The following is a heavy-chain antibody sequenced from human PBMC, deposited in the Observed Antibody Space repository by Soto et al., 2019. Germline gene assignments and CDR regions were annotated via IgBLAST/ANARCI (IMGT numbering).Heavy chain of an antibody. V-gene: IGHV2-5*02. J-gene: IGHJ5*02. D-gene: IGHD3-10*01. CDR1: GFSLSTTGVG. CDR2: IYWDDDK. CDR3: AQRLRDYGSGRERANYFDP. Sequence: QITLKESGPTLVRPTQTLTLTCTFSGFSLSTTGVGVGWIRQPPGKALEWLALIYWDDDKRYSPSLKSRLTITKDTSANDVLLTMTNMDPVDTATYYCAQRLRDYGSGRERANYFDPWCQGTLVTVSS.